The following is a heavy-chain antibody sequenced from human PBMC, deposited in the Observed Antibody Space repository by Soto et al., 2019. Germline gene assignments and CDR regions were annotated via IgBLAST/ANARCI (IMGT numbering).Heavy chain of an antibody. J-gene: IGHJ3*02. V-gene: IGHV4-30-4*01. Sequence: QVQLQESGPGLVKPSQTLSLTCTVSGGSISSGDYYWSWIRQPPGKGLEWIGYIYYSGSTYYNPSLQSRVPMTVDTSKYPFPLKLSSVTAADTAVYYCARWGVRYDDAFDIWGQGTMVTVSS. D-gene: IGHD3-16*01. CDR1: GGSISSGDYY. CDR3: ARWGVRYDDAFDI. CDR2: IYYSGST.